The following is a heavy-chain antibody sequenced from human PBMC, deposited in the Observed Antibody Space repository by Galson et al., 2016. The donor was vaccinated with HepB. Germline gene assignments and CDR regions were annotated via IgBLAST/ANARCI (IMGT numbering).Heavy chain of an antibody. Sequence: SVKVSCKASGYTFTNYGITWVRQAPGRGLEWMGWISPYNGNTNYAQKLQGRVTMTTDTSTNTAYMELRSLRSDDTAVYYCARDRSSRWELPRGFDYWGQGTLVTVSS. CDR1: GYTFTNYG. V-gene: IGHV1-18*01. J-gene: IGHJ4*02. CDR3: ARDRSSRWELPRGFDY. D-gene: IGHD1-26*01. CDR2: ISPYNGNT.